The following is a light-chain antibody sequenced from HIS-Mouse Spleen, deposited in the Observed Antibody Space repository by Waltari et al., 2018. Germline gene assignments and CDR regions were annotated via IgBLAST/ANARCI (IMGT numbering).Light chain of an antibody. V-gene: IGLV3-10*01. Sequence: SYELTQPPSVSVSPGQTARITCSGDALPKKYAYWYQQKSGQAPVLVIYEDSKRASGIPERFSGCRSGTMATLTISGAQVEDEADYYCYSTDSSGNHRVFGGGTKLTVL. CDR3: YSTDSSGNHRV. CDR1: ALPKKY. J-gene: IGLJ2*01. CDR2: EDS.